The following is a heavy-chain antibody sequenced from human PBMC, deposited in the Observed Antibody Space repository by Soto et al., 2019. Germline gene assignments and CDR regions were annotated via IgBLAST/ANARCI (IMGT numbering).Heavy chain of an antibody. V-gene: IGHV3-30*03. Sequence: QVQLVESGGGVVQPGRSLRLSCAASGFTFSSYGMHWVRQAPGKGLEWVAVISYDGSNKYYADSVKGPFTISRDNSKNTLYLQMNSLRAEDTAVYYCAGARGRKYYYYGMDVWGQGTTVTVSS. CDR3: AGARGRKYYYYGMDV. CDR1: GFTFSSYG. D-gene: IGHD3-16*01. CDR2: ISYDGSNK. J-gene: IGHJ6*02.